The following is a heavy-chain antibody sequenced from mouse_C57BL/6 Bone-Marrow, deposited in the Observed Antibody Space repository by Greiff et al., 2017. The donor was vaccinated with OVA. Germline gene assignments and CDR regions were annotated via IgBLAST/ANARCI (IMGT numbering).Heavy chain of an antibody. CDR3: ARHGWLLFSWFAY. V-gene: IGHV5-6*01. CDR1: GFTFSSYG. CDR2: ISSGGSYT. Sequence: EVQLVESGGDLVKPGGSLKLSCAASGFTFSSYGMSWVRQTPDTRLEWVATISSGGSYTSYPDSVKGRFTISRDNAKNTLYLQMSSLKSEDTAMYYCARHGWLLFSWFAYWGQGTLVTVSA. D-gene: IGHD2-3*01. J-gene: IGHJ3*01.